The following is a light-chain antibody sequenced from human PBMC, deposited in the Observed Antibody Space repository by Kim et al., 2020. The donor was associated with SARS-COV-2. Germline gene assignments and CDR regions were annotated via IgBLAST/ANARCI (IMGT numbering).Light chain of an antibody. CDR3: CSYAGSSTVV. Sequence: GPSITISCTGTSSDVGSYNLVSWYQQHPGKAPKFMIYEVSKRPSGVSNRFSGSKSGNTASLTISGLQAEDEADYYCCSYAGSSTVVFGGGTQLTVL. J-gene: IGLJ2*01. V-gene: IGLV2-23*02. CDR1: SSDVGSYNL. CDR2: EVS.